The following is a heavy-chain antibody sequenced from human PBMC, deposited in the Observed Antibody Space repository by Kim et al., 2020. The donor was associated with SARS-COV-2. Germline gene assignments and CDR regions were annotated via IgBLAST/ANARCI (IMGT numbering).Heavy chain of an antibody. CDR3: ARHGSSYGLSY. CDR1: RGSISTDY. Sequence: SETLSLTCTVSRGSISTDYWSWIRQPPGKGLEWIRYIYYSGSTNYNPSLKSRVTISLDTSKNQFSLQLTSVTAADTAIYYCARHGSSYGLSYWGQGTLVTVSS. CDR2: IYYSGST. V-gene: IGHV4-59*08. D-gene: IGHD5-18*01. J-gene: IGHJ4*02.